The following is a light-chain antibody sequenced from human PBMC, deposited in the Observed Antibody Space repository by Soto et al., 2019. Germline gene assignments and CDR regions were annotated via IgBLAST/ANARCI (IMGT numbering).Light chain of an antibody. J-gene: IGKJ1*01. CDR2: DAS. CDR3: QQYNSYSRT. Sequence: DIQLSQSPSTLSASVGDRVTLTCMASQSISSWLAWYQQKPGKAPKLLIYDASSLESGVPSRFSGSGSGTEFTLTISSLQPDDFATYYCQQYNSYSRTFGQGTNVDIK. V-gene: IGKV1-5*01. CDR1: QSISSW.